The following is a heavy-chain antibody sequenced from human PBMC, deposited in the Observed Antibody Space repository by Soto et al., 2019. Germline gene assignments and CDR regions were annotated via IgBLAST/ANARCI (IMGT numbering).Heavy chain of an antibody. V-gene: IGHV3-33*01. Sequence: QVQLVESGGGVVQPGRSLRLSCAASGFTFSSYGMHWVRQAPGKGLEWVAVIWYDGSNKYYADSVKGRFTISRDNSKNTLYLQMNSLRAEDTAVYYCAREVGVRGFDYWGPGTLVTVSS. CDR1: GFTFSSYG. D-gene: IGHD3-10*01. CDR3: AREVGVRGFDY. J-gene: IGHJ4*02. CDR2: IWYDGSNK.